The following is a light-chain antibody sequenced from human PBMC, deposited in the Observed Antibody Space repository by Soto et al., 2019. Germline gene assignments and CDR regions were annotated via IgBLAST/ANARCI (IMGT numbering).Light chain of an antibody. J-gene: IGLJ7*01. Sequence: QSALTQPASVSGSPGQSITISCTGTSSDVGSHNLVSWYQQHPGQAPKLMIYEVSKRPLGVSARFSASKSGNTASLTISGIKDEEEADYYCCSYGGSRAVFGGGTQLTVL. CDR2: EVS. V-gene: IGLV2-23*02. CDR3: CSYGGSRAV. CDR1: SSDVGSHNL.